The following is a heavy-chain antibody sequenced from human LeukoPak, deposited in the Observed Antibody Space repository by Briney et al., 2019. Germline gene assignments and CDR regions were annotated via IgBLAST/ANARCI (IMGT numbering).Heavy chain of an antibody. V-gene: IGHV4-59*11. Sequence: PSETLSLTCTVSGGSMTTHHWNWIRQTPGKGLEWIGYVFDSGRTKENPSLKSRVTLSADTSKNQLSLRLSSVTAADTAVYYCTTIKRGNIFGYFDFWGQGILVTISS. CDR3: TTIKRGNIFGYFDF. CDR1: GGSMTTHH. D-gene: IGHD5-18*01. CDR2: VFDSGRT. J-gene: IGHJ4*02.